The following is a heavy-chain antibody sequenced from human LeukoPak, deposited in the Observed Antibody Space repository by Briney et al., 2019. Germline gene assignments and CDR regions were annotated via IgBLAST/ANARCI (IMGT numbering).Heavy chain of an antibody. J-gene: IGHJ4*02. CDR3: ARAPRKLLLWFGESDY. Sequence: GASVKVSCKASGYTFTSYAMHWVRQAPGQRLEWMGWINAGNGNTKYSQKLQGRVTMTTDTSTSTAYMELRSLRSDDTAVYYCARAPRKLLLWFGESDYWGQGTLVTVSS. CDR1: GYTFTSYA. V-gene: IGHV1-3*01. CDR2: INAGNGNT. D-gene: IGHD3-10*01.